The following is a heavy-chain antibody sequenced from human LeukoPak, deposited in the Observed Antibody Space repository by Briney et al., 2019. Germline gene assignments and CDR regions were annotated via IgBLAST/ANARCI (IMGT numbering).Heavy chain of an antibody. V-gene: IGHV3-30*02. J-gene: IGHJ4*02. CDR1: GFTFSIYG. CDR2: LAYDASPI. Sequence: GGSLRLSCAASGFTFSIYGMHWARQAPGKGLEWVAYLAYDASPIDYTNCVKGRFTISRDNSKNTLFLQMNSLRPEDTAVYYCAKKGGSWNYFDSWGQGTLVTVSS. CDR3: AKKGGSWNYFDS. D-gene: IGHD6-13*01.